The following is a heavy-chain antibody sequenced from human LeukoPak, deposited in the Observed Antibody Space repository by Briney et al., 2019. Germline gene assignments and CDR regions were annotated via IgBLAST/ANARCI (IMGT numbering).Heavy chain of an antibody. D-gene: IGHD2-15*01. V-gene: IGHV4-30-2*01. CDR3: ARGYCSGGSCIDAFDI. J-gene: IGHJ3*02. Sequence: SETLSLTCTVSGGSISSGGYYWSWIRQPPGKGLEWIGYIYHSGSTYYNPSLKSRVTISVDRSKNQFSLKLSSVTAADTAVYYCARGYCSGGSCIDAFDIWGQGTMVTVSS. CDR1: GGSISSGGYY. CDR2: IYHSGST.